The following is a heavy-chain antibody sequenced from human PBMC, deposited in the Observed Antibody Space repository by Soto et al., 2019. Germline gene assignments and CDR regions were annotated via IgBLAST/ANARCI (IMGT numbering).Heavy chain of an antibody. V-gene: IGHV3-30-3*01. J-gene: IGHJ4*02. CDR3: ARVPVDCLVSGRAFDY. CDR1: GFTFSSYA. CDR2: ISYDGSNK. Sequence: QVQLVESGGGVVQPGRSLRLSCAASGFTFSSYAMHWVRQAPGKGLEWVAVISYDGSNKYYADSVKGRFTISRDNSKNTLYLQMNSLRAEDTAVYYCARVPVDCLVSGRAFDYWGQGTLVTVSS. D-gene: IGHD2-21*01.